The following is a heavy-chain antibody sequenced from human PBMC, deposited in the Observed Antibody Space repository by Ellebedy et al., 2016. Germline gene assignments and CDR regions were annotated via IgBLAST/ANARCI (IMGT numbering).Heavy chain of an antibody. D-gene: IGHD4-11*01. V-gene: IGHV3-53*01. CDR3: ATRRYGNSDI. CDR1: GFTVSSNY. Sequence: GESLKISXAASGFTVSSNYMSWVRQAPGKGLEWVSLLYSDGKTYYADSVKGRFTISRDNSKNTLYLQMNSLRAEDTAVYYCATRRYGNSDIWGLGTTVTVSS. J-gene: IGHJ3*02. CDR2: LYSDGKT.